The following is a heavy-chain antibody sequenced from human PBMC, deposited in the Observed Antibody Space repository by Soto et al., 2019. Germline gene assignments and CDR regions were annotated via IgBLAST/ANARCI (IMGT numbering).Heavy chain of an antibody. D-gene: IGHD3-10*01. J-gene: IGHJ4*02. Sequence: QVQLQESGPGLVKPSQTLSLTCTVSGGSISSGGYYWSWIRQHTGKGLEWIGYIYYSGSTYYNPSLKSRVTISVDTSKNQFSLKLSSVTSADTAVYYCARSSVVLVRGVMGALYFDYGGQGTLVTVSS. CDR3: ARSSVVLVRGVMGALYFDY. CDR2: IYYSGST. CDR1: GGSISSGGYY. V-gene: IGHV4-31*03.